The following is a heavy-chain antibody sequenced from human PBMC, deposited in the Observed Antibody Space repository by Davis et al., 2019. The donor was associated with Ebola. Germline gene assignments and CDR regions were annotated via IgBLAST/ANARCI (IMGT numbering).Heavy chain of an antibody. CDR3: ARRRVRGVIITYAFDS. V-gene: IGHV4-31*03. CDR1: GGSISSGDYF. Sequence: SETLSLTCTVSGGSISSGDYFWSWIRQHPGKGLEWIGYIYDSGTTYYNPSLKSRVSISAESSKSQFSLRLSSVTAADTAVYYCARRRVRGVIITYAFDSWGQGTTVTVSS. CDR2: IYDSGTT. D-gene: IGHD3-10*01. J-gene: IGHJ3*02.